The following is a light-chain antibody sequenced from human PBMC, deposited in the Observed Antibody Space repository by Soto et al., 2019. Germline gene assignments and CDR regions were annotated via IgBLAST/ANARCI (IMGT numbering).Light chain of an antibody. J-gene: IGKJ1*01. CDR2: GAS. Sequence: ILLTKSPGTLSLSPGERGTLSCRASQSVSSSYLAWYQQKPGQAPRILIYGASSRDTGIPDRFSGSGSGTDFTLPISSLEPEDFAVYYCQQRSNWPWTFGQGTKVDIK. CDR1: QSVSSSY. V-gene: IGKV3D-20*02. CDR3: QQRSNWPWT.